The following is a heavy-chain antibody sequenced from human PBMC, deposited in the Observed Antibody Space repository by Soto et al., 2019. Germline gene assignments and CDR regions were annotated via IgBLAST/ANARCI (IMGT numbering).Heavy chain of an antibody. CDR1: GFTFSSYA. Sequence: SVKVSCKASGFTFSSYAISWVRQAPGQGLEWMGGIIPIFGTANYAQKFQGRVTITADESTSTAYMELSSLRSEDTAVYYCARASKERESYYDFEYWGQGTLVTVSS. J-gene: IGHJ4*02. CDR3: ARASKERESYYDFEY. CDR2: IIPIFGTA. V-gene: IGHV1-69*13. D-gene: IGHD3-22*01.